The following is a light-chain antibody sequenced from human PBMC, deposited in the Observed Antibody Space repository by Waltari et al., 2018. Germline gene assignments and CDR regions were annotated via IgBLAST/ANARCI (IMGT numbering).Light chain of an antibody. CDR3: SSYTTSSAPGV. J-gene: IGLJ1*01. CDR2: EVS. Sequence: QSALTQPASVSGSPGQSITISCSGTDSDVGAYDFVSWYQQHPGKAPHLIIYEVSNRPSGISNTFPAPKSGNTASLTISGLQAEDEADHYCSSYTTSSAPGVFGTGTRVTVL. CDR1: DSDVGAYDF. V-gene: IGLV2-14*01.